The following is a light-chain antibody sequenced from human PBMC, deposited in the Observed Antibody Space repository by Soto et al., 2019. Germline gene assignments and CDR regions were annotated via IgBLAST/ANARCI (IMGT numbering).Light chain of an antibody. CDR3: QQYDTSIWAYT. V-gene: IGKV3-20*01. J-gene: IGKJ2*01. CDR2: GAS. Sequence: EVVLTQSPVTLSLSPGKRATLSCRASQSVSSSYLAWYQQKHGQAPRLLIYGASSRATGIPDRFSGSGSGTDFTLNISRLEPEDFAVYYCQQYDTSIWAYTFGQGTKLEIK. CDR1: QSVSSSY.